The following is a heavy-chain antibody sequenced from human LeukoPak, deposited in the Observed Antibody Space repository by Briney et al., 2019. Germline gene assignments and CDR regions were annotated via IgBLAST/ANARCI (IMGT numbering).Heavy chain of an antibody. Sequence: ASVKVSCKASGFPFNSYGFTWVRQAPGQGLEWMGWINPNSGGTNYAQKFQGRVTMTRDTSISTAYMELSRLRSDDTAVYYCARVPSYCSGGSCYSGWNWFDPWGQGTLVTVSS. CDR3: ARVPSYCSGGSCYSGWNWFDP. CDR2: INPNSGGT. D-gene: IGHD2-15*01. J-gene: IGHJ5*02. V-gene: IGHV1-2*02. CDR1: GFPFNSYG.